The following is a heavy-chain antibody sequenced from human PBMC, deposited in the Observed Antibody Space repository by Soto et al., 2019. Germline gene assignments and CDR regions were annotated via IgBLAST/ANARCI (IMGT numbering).Heavy chain of an antibody. V-gene: IGHV3-15*01. D-gene: IGHD3-22*01. Sequence: PGGSLRLSCAASGFTFSNAWMSWVRQAPGKGLEWVGRVKSKTDGGTTDYAAPVKGRFTISRDDSKNTLYLQMNSLKTEDTAVYYCTTQKNMIVVVYYFDYWGQGTMLTVYS. CDR3: TTQKNMIVVVYYFDY. CDR1: GFTFSNAW. J-gene: IGHJ4*02. CDR2: VKSKTDGGTT.